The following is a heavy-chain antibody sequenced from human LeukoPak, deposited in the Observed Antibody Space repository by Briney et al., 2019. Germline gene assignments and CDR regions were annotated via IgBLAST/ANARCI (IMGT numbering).Heavy chain of an antibody. CDR3: ARGNDFYDSSGYPFDY. V-gene: IGHV3-30-3*01. J-gene: IGHJ4*02. Sequence: GGSLRLSCAASGFTFSSYAMHWVRQAPGKGLEWVAVISYDGSNKYYADSVKGRFTISRDNSKNTLYMQMNSLRAEDKAGYYCARGNDFYDSSGYPFDYWGQGTLVTVSS. CDR2: ISYDGSNK. CDR1: GFTFSSYA. D-gene: IGHD3-22*01.